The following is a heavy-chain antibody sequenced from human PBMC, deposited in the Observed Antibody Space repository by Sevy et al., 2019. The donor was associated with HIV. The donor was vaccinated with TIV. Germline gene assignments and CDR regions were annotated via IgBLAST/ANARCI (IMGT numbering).Heavy chain of an antibody. D-gene: IGHD6-19*01. J-gene: IGHJ5*02. CDR3: ARSTQVAGRNNWFDP. CDR2: ISTYNSIT. Sequence: ASVKVSCKASGYTFTTYGITWVRQAPGQGLEWMGWISTYNSITNYAQKLQVRVTMTTDPSTSTAYMELRSLRSDDTAVYYCARSTQVAGRNNWFDPWGQGTLVTVSS. CDR1: GYTFTTYG. V-gene: IGHV1-18*01.